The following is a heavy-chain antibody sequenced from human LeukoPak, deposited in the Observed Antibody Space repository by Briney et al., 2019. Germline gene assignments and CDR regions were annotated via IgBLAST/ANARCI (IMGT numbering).Heavy chain of an antibody. CDR1: GFTFSSYA. CDR2: ISYDGSNK. J-gene: IGHJ5*02. V-gene: IGHV3-30-3*01. Sequence: GGSLRLSCAASGFTFSSYAMHWVRQAPGKGHEWVAVISYDGSNKYYADSVKGRFTISRDNSKNTLYLQMNSLRAEDTAVYYCARDRSSTTLTWFDPWGQGTLVTVSS. CDR3: ARDRSSTTLTWFDP. D-gene: IGHD2-2*01.